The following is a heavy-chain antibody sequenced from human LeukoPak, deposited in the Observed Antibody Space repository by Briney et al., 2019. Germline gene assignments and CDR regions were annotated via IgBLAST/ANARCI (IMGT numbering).Heavy chain of an antibody. J-gene: IGHJ1*01. CDR2: IKSDGST. D-gene: IGHD3-22*01. V-gene: IGHV3-74*01. CDR3: ARAPSEIGGYYPEYFRH. Sequence: GGSLILSCAASGFTFSSYWMHWVRQAPGKRLVWVSRIKSDGSTRYADSVKGRFTISRDNAKNTVSLQMNSLRAEDTGVYYCARAPSEIGGYYPEYFRHWGQGTLVTVSP. CDR1: GFTFSSYW.